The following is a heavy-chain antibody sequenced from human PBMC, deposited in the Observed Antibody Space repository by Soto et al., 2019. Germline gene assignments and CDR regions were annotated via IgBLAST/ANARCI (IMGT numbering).Heavy chain of an antibody. CDR2: MSISGST. D-gene: IGHD3-16*01. J-gene: IGHJ4*02. CDR3: ARGMTPPGAPAWYYFDS. V-gene: IGHV4-4*07. Sequence: QVQLQESGPGLVKPSETLSLTCTVSGASITGYYWSWIRQPAGKGLEWIGRMSISGSTNYNPTLRSRVTMSVDVPKNQFSLRLTSVTAADTALYYCARGMTPPGAPAWYYFDSWGQGTLVTVSS. CDR1: GASITGYY.